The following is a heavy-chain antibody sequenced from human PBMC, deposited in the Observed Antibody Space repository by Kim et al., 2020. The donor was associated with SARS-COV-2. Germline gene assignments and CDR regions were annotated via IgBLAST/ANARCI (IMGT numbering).Heavy chain of an antibody. D-gene: IGHD3-10*01. CDR1: GFTFSSYS. Sequence: GGSLRLSCAASGFTFSSYSMNWVRQAPGKGLEWVSYISSSSSTIYYAASVKGRFTISRDNAKNSLYLQMNSLRDEDTAVYYCARDFNQRSSRGVIIRTDGMDGWGQGTTVTVSS. V-gene: IGHV3-48*02. J-gene: IGHJ6*02. CDR2: ISSSSSTI. CDR3: ARDFNQRSSRGVIIRTDGMDG.